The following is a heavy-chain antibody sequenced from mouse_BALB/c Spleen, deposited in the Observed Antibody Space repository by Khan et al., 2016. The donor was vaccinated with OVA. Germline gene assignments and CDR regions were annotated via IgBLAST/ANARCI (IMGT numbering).Heavy chain of an antibody. Sequence: VQLQQSGPGLVKPSQSLSLTCTVTGYSITSNYAWNWIRQFPGNKLEWMGYISSSGRTSYIPSLKSRISITRDTSKNQFFLQLNSVTTEDTATYYCARGNYYGYAMDYWGQGTSVTVSS. CDR2: ISSSGRT. J-gene: IGHJ4*01. D-gene: IGHD1-1*01. CDR1: GYSITSNYA. V-gene: IGHV3-2*02. CDR3: ARGNYYGYAMDY.